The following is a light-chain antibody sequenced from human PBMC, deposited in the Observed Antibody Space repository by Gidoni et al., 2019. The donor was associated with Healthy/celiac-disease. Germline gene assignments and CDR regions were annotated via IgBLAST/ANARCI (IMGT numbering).Light chain of an antibody. V-gene: IGKV1-NL1*01. Sequence: DIQMTQSPSSLSAYVGDRVTITCRASQGISNSLACYQQKPGKAPKLLLDAASRLESRVPSRFSGSGSGTDYTLTISSLQPEDFATYYCQQYYSTPPRTFGQGTKVEIK. J-gene: IGKJ1*01. CDR3: QQYYSTPPRT. CDR2: AAS. CDR1: QGISNS.